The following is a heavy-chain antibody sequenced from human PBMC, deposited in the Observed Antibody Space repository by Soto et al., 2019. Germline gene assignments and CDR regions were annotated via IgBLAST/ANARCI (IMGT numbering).Heavy chain of an antibody. CDR1: GFTLRNYW. CDR3: ARDGYGYNSLDN. CDR2: IKEDGGGK. J-gene: IGHJ4*02. D-gene: IGHD3-16*02. V-gene: IGHV3-7*01. Sequence: GGSLRLSCATSGFTLRNYWMVWVRQAPGKGLEWVANIKEDGGGKYFGDSVRGRFTVSRDDAKDSLYLQMNNLRAEDTAVYYCARDGYGYNSLDNWGQGTLVPVSS.